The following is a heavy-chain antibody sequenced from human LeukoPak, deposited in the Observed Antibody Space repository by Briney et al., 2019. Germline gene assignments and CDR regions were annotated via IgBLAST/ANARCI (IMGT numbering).Heavy chain of an antibody. CDR2: IYHSGNT. V-gene: IGHV4-38-2*02. J-gene: IGHJ4*02. Sequence: SETLSLTCGVSGYAISSGYHWGWIRQPPGRGLEWIGNIYHSGNTYYNPSLKSRVTISIDTSKNQFSLKLSSLTAADTAVYYCARDLSRSSFDYWGQGTLVTVSS. CDR1: GYAISSGYH. D-gene: IGHD1-26*01. CDR3: ARDLSRSSFDY.